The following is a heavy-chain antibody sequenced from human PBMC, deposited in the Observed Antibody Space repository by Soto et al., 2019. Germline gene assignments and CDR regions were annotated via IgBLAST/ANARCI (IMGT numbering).Heavy chain of an antibody. V-gene: IGHV3-74*01. J-gene: IGHJ4*02. CDR2: INGDGSST. Sequence: EVQLVESGGGLVQPGGSLRLSCGASGFTFSSHWMNWVRQAPGKGLVWVSRINGDGSSTSYADSVKGRSTISRDNAKNTLSLQMNSLRAEDTAVYYCVRDQGGRWGQGTLVIVSS. CDR1: GFTFSSHW. CDR3: VRDQGGR. D-gene: IGHD2-15*01.